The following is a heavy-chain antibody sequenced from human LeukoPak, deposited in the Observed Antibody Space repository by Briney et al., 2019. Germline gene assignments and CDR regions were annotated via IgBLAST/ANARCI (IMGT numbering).Heavy chain of an antibody. D-gene: IGHD3-10*01. CDR2: IYYSGST. J-gene: IGHJ3*02. Sequence: SEIMSLTWTITGGSISSYCWSWIRQPTGKGLEWIGYIYYSGSTNYNPSLKSRVTISVDTSKNQFSLKLSSVTAADTAVYYCARAAPSSGDAFDIWGQGTMVTVSS. V-gene: IGHV4-59*01. CDR3: ARAAPSSGDAFDI. CDR1: GGSISSYC.